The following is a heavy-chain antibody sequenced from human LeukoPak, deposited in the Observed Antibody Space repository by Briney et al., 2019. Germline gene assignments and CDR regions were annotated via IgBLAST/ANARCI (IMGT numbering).Heavy chain of an antibody. V-gene: IGHV3-23*01. Sequence: GGSLRLSCAASGFTFSSYGMSWVRQAPGKGLEWVSAISGSGGSTYYADSVKGRFTISRDNSKNTLYLQMNSLRAEDTAVYYCANHPGSPYYFDYWGQGTPVTVSS. CDR2: ISGSGGST. CDR3: ANHPGSPYYFDY. CDR1: GFTFSSYG. D-gene: IGHD3-10*01. J-gene: IGHJ4*02.